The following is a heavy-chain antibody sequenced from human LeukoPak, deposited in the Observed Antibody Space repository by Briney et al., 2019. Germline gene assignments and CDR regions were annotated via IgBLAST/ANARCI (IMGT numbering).Heavy chain of an antibody. D-gene: IGHD2-15*01. CDR1: GYTFTIYG. J-gene: IGHJ4*02. CDR2: ISAYNGNT. Sequence: ASVNVSCKASGYTFTIYGISWVRQAPGQGLEWMGWISAYNGNTNYAQKLQGRVTMTTDTSTSTAYMELRSLRSDDTAVYYCARVETGCSGGYFDYWGQGTLVTVSS. V-gene: IGHV1-18*01. CDR3: ARVETGCSGGYFDY.